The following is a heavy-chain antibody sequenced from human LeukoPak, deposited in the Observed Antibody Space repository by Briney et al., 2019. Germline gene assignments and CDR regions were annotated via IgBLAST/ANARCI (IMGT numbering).Heavy chain of an antibody. D-gene: IGHD6-19*01. CDR1: GFTFSSYA. CDR3: AKYVYSSGWYLRKNYFDY. CDR2: ISGSGGST. Sequence: GSLRLSCAASGFTFSSYAMSWVRQAPGKGLEWVSAISGSGGSTYYADSVKGRFTISRDNSKNTLYLQMNSLRAEDTAVYYCAKYVYSSGWYLRKNYFDYWGQGTLVTVSS. V-gene: IGHV3-23*01. J-gene: IGHJ4*02.